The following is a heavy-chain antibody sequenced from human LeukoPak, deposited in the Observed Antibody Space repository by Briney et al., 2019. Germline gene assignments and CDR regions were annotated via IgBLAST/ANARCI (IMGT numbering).Heavy chain of an antibody. J-gene: IGHJ4*02. D-gene: IGHD3-22*01. Sequence: ASVKVSCKASGGTFSSYAISWVRQAPGQGLEWMGRIIPILGIANYAQKFQGRVTITADKSTSTAYMELSSLRSEDTAVYYCASPGYYDSSGYYPNSETFDYWGQGTLVTVSS. CDR3: ASPGYYDSSGYYPNSETFDY. V-gene: IGHV1-69*04. CDR2: IIPILGIA. CDR1: GGTFSSYA.